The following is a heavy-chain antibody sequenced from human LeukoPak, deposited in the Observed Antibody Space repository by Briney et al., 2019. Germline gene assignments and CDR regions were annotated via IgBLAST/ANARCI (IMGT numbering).Heavy chain of an antibody. Sequence: GGSLRLSCAASGFTVSSSYMYRVRQAPGKGLEWVSFFYRGETTYYAESVRGRFTISRDISKNTLYLLMNSLVPEDTAVYYCAREVVSIPSYFESWGQGTRVAVSS. D-gene: IGHD2-15*01. J-gene: IGHJ4*02. CDR2: FYRGETT. V-gene: IGHV3-53*01. CDR3: AREVVSIPSYFES. CDR1: GFTVSSSY.